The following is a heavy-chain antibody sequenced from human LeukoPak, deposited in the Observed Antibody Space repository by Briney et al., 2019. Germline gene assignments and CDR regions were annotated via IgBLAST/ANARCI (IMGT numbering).Heavy chain of an antibody. CDR1: GFTVSSNY. D-gene: IGHD6-13*01. J-gene: IGHJ6*02. CDR3: ARNLYRSSWYPPFSSRVGRAYGMDV. CDR2: IYSGGSP. Sequence: HPGGSLRLSCAASGFTVSSNYMSWVRQAPGKGLGWVSVIYSGGSPYYADSVKGRFTIARDNSKNTLYLQMNSRRAEDTAVYYCARNLYRSSWYPPFSSRVGRAYGMDVWGQGTTVTVSS. V-gene: IGHV3-66*01.